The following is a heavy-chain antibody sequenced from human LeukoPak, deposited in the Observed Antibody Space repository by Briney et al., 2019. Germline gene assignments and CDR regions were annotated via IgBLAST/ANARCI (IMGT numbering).Heavy chain of an antibody. CDR3: ARGAGSKDAFDI. V-gene: IGHV4-61*02. CDR1: GGSISSGSYY. J-gene: IGHJ3*02. Sequence: SETLSLTCTVSGGSISSGSYYWRWIRQPAGKGLEWIGRIYTSGSTNYNPSLKSRVTISVDTSKNQFSQKLSSVTAADTAVYYCARGAGSKDAFDIWGQGTMVTVSS. CDR2: IYTSGST. D-gene: IGHD3-10*01.